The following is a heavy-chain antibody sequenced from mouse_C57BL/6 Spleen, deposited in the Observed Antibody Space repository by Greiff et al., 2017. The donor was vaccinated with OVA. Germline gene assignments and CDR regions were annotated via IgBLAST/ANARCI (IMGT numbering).Heavy chain of an antibody. Sequence: QVQLQQSGAELVRPGTSVKLSCKASGYAFTNYLIEWVKQRPGQGLEWIGVINPGSGGTNYNEKFKGKATLTADKSSSTAYMQLSSLTSEDSAVYFCARGRGGAGLMDYWGQGTSVTVSS. CDR2: INPGSGGT. V-gene: IGHV1-54*01. J-gene: IGHJ4*01. D-gene: IGHD1-1*02. CDR1: GYAFTNYL. CDR3: ARGRGGAGLMDY.